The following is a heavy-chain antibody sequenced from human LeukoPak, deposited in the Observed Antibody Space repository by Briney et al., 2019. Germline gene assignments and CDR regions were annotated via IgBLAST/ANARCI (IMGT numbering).Heavy chain of an antibody. J-gene: IGHJ4*02. Sequence: GGSLRLSCAASGFTFSDYYMSWIRQAPGKGLEWVSYISNSGSTIYYADSVKGRFAISRDNAKNSLYLQMNSLRAEDTAVYYCARDRVVAATPLDYWGQGTLVTVSS. CDR2: ISNSGSTI. CDR3: ARDRVVAATPLDY. CDR1: GFTFSDYY. V-gene: IGHV3-11*01. D-gene: IGHD2-15*01.